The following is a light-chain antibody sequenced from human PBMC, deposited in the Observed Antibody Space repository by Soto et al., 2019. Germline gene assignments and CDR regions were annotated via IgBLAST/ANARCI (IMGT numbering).Light chain of an antibody. V-gene: IGKV1-39*01. CDR3: QQSYSTPRT. Sequence: DIQMTQSPSSLSASVLDRFTITCRASQSISSYLNWYQQKPGKAPKLLIYAASSLQSGVPSRFSGSGSGTDFTLTISSLQPEDFATYYCQQSYSTPRTFGQGTKVDIK. CDR2: AAS. CDR1: QSISSY. J-gene: IGKJ1*01.